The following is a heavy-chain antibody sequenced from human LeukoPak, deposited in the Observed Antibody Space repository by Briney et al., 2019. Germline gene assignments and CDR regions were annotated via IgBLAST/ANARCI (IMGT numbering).Heavy chain of an antibody. CDR3: ARDRGYGGENYFDY. V-gene: IGHV4-4*07. J-gene: IGHJ4*02. CDR1: GGSISSYY. Sequence: PSETLSLTCTVSGGSISSYYWSWIRQPAGKGLEWIGRIYTSGSTNYNPSLKSRVTISVDTSKNQFSLKLSSVTAADTAVYYCARDRGYGGENYFDYWGQGTLVTVSS. D-gene: IGHD3-10*01. CDR2: IYTSGST.